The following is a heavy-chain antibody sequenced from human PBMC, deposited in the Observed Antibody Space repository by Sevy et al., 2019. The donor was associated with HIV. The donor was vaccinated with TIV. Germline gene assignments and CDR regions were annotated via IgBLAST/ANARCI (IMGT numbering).Heavy chain of an antibody. CDR2: ISYDGSNK. J-gene: IGHJ5*02. Sequence: GGSLRLSCAASGFRFSTHAMHWVRQAPGKGLEWVAVISYDGSNKYYADSVKGRFTISRDNSKNTLYLQVKSLRTEDTAVYYCARDQHDYAGNLRTGWFDPWGQGTLVTVSS. V-gene: IGHV3-30-3*01. CDR3: ARDQHDYAGNLRTGWFDP. D-gene: IGHD4-17*01. CDR1: GFRFSTHA.